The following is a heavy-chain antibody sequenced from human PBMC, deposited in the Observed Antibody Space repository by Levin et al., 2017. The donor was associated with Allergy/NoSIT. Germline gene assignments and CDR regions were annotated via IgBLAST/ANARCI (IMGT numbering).Heavy chain of an antibody. J-gene: IGHJ4*02. CDR1: GFMFSSYW. CDR3: ARGPSTVVTTL. V-gene: IGHV3-7*01. Sequence: PGGSLRLSCAASGFMFSSYWMSWVRQTPGKGLEWVANIKQDGSHSNYVDSVKGRFTISRDNAKNSLYLQMNSLRDEDTAVYYCARGPSTVVTTLWGQGTPVTVSS. CDR2: IKQDGSHS. D-gene: IGHD2-21*02.